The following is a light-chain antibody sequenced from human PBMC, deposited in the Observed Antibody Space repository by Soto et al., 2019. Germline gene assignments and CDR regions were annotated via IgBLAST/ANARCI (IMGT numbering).Light chain of an antibody. V-gene: IGKV1-39*01. CDR3: QQSYRTPPT. J-gene: IGKJ4*01. CDR2: AAS. Sequence: DIQMTQSPSSLSASVGDRVTITCRASQSIRSYLNWYQQKPGKAPKLMIYAASSLQSGVPSRFSGSGSGTDFTLTISSLQPEDFATYDCQQSYRTPPTFGGGAKVEIK. CDR1: QSIRSY.